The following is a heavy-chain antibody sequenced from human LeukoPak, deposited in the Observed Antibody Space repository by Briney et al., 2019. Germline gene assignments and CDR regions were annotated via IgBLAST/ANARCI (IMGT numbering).Heavy chain of an antibody. Sequence: ASVKVSCKASGGTFSSYATSWVRQAPGQGLEWMGGIIPIFGTANYAQKFQGRVTLTADESTSTAYMELSSLRSEDTAVYYCARGSIRGYSYGYFDYWGQGTLVTVSS. V-gene: IGHV1-69*13. CDR2: IIPIFGTA. CDR3: ARGSIRGYSYGYFDY. CDR1: GGTFSSYA. J-gene: IGHJ4*02. D-gene: IGHD5-18*01.